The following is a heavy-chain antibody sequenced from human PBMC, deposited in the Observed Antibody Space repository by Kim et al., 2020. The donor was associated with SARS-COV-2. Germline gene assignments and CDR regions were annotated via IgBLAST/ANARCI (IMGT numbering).Heavy chain of an antibody. D-gene: IGHD6-13*01. J-gene: IGHJ4*02. CDR2: ISAYNGNT. CDR1: GYTFTSYG. CDR3: ARVIAAAGQFDY. V-gene: IGHV1-18*01. Sequence: ASVKVSCKAAGYTFTSYGISWLRQAPGQGLEWMGWISAYNGNTNYAQKLQGRVTMTTDTSTSTAYMELRSLRSDDTAVYYCARVIAAAGQFDYWGQGTLVTVSS.